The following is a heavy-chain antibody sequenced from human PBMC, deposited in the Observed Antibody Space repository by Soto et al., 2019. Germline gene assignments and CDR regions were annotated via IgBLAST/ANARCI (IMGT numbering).Heavy chain of an antibody. CDR2: INDSGNI. D-gene: IGHD3-10*01. Sequence: QVQLQQWGAGLLKPSETLSLTCAVYGGSFSGYQWSWIRQTPGKGLEWNGEINDSGNINYNPSLKSRVTILLDTPKKQISLKLSSVTAADSAVYYCARGVILWFGELSRRGGYHYYMDVWGKGTTVTVSS. J-gene: IGHJ6*03. CDR1: GGSFSGYQ. CDR3: ARGVILWFGELSRRGGYHYYMDV. V-gene: IGHV4-34*01.